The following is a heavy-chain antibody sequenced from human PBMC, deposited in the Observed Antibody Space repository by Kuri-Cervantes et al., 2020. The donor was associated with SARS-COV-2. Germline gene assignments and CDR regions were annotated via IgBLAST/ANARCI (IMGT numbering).Heavy chain of an antibody. Sequence: SETLSLACAVYGGSFSGYYWSWIRQPPGKGLEWIGYIYYSGSTNYNPSLKSRVTMSVDTSKNQFSLKLSSVTAADTAVYYCARDLGYGDYGFDYWGQGTLVTVSS. CDR3: ARDLGYGDYGFDY. D-gene: IGHD4-17*01. J-gene: IGHJ4*02. V-gene: IGHV4-59*12. CDR2: IYYSGST. CDR1: GGSFSGYY.